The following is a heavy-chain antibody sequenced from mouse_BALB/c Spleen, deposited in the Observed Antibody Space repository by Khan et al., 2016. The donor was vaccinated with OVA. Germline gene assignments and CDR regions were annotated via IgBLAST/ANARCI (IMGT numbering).Heavy chain of an antibody. J-gene: IGHJ3*01. CDR1: GYTFTDYY. CDR2: ISPGSGDT. D-gene: IGHD1-2*01. CDR3: ARRNYFGYTFAY. V-gene: IGHV1-77*01. Sequence: QVRLQQSGAELARPGASVKLSCTASGYTFTDYYINWVKQRTGQGLEWIGEISPGSGDTYYNERFMGQATLTADKYSSTAYMQLSSLTSEASAVYFCARRNYFGYTFAYWGQGTLVTVSA.